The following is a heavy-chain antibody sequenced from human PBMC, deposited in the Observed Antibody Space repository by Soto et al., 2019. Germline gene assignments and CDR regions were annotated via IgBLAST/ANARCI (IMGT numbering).Heavy chain of an antibody. D-gene: IGHD3-22*01. CDR1: GFTFSSYG. Sequence: QVQLVESGGGVVQPGRSLRLSCAASGFTFSSYGMHWVRQAPGKGLEWVAVISYDGSNKYYADSVKGRFTISRDNSKNTLYLQMNSLRAEDTAVYYCAKDGGYYYDSSGYYSAYYFDYWGQGPLVTVSS. J-gene: IGHJ4*02. CDR2: ISYDGSNK. CDR3: AKDGGYYYDSSGYYSAYYFDY. V-gene: IGHV3-30*18.